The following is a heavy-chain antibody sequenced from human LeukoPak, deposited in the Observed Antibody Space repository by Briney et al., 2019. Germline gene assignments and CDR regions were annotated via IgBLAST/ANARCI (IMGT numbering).Heavy chain of an antibody. Sequence: PSETLSLTCTVSGYSISSDYFWGWIRQPPGKGLEWIATIYHSGSTSHNPSLKSRVTISVDTSKNQFSLKLSSVTAADTAVYYCARVEVGADDFDYFQHWGQGTLVTVSS. CDR2: IYHSGST. V-gene: IGHV4-38-2*02. J-gene: IGHJ1*01. CDR3: ARVEVGADDFDYFQH. D-gene: IGHD1-26*01. CDR1: GYSISSDYF.